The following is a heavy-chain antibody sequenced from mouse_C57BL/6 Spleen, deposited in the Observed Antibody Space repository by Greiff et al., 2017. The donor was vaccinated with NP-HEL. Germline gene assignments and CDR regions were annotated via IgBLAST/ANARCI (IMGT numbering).Heavy chain of an antibody. J-gene: IGHJ4*01. CDR3: TGNYYGSSRYYYAMDY. CDR2: IDPENGDT. CDR1: GFNIKDNY. D-gene: IGHD1-1*01. Sequence: EVKLEESGAELVRPGASVKLSCTASGFNIKDNYMHWVKQRPEQGLEWIGWIDPENGDTEYASKFQGKATITADTSSNTAYLQLSSLTSEDTAVYYCTGNYYGSSRYYYAMDYWGQGTSVTVSS. V-gene: IGHV14-4*01.